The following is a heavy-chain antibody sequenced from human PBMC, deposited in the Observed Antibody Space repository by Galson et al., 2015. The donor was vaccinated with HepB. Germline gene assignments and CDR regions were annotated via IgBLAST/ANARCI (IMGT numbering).Heavy chain of an antibody. CDR3: ARDRREEAESTTGRGCFDY. Sequence: SLRLSCAASGFTFRSYAMNWVRQGPGKGLEWVAVISGSGGTTDYADSVKGRFTISRDNSKNTVYLQINSLRSEDTAVYYCARDRREEAESTTGRGCFDYWGQGTLVTVSS. D-gene: IGHD2/OR15-2a*01. CDR1: GFTFRSYA. J-gene: IGHJ4*02. CDR2: ISGSGGTT. V-gene: IGHV3-23*01.